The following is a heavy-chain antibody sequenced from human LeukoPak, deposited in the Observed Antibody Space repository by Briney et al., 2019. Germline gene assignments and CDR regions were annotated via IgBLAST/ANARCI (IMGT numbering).Heavy chain of an antibody. V-gene: IGHV3-30-3*01. D-gene: IGHD4-17*01. CDR3: ARGGVTTMTLRDLWLDY. Sequence: PGGSLRLSCAASGFTFSNYAMHWVRQAPGRGLEWVALMSYDGSNKFSADSVKGRFTISRDNSKSTLYLQMNGLKAEDTAVYYCARGGVTTMTLRDLWLDYWGQGTLVTVSS. CDR1: GFTFSNYA. CDR2: MSYDGSNK. J-gene: IGHJ4*02.